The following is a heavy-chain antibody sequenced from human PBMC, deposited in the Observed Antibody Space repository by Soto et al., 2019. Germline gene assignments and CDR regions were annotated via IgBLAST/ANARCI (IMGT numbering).Heavy chain of an antibody. D-gene: IGHD6-6*01. CDR2: IYYSGST. CDR3: ARLAGPGVGGDIAARPTPPYYYYYGMDV. Sequence: SENPVPTCTVSGGSISSSSYYWGWIRQPPGKGLEWIGSIYYSGSTYYNPSLKSRVTISVDTSKNQFSLKLSSVTAADTAVYYCARLAGPGVGGDIAARPTPPYYYYYGMDVWGQGTTVTVSS. CDR1: GGSISSSSYY. V-gene: IGHV4-39*01. J-gene: IGHJ6*02.